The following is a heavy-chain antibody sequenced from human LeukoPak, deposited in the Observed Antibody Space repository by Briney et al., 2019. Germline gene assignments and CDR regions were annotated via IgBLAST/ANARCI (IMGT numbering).Heavy chain of an antibody. D-gene: IGHD2-8*01. CDR2: IIPIFGTA. Sequence: AASVKVSCKSSGGTFSSYAISWVRQAPGQGLQWMGGIIPIFGTANYAQKFQGRVTITADESTSTAYMELSSLRSEGTAVYYCAADIVLMVYAPMDVWGQGTTVTVSS. V-gene: IGHV1-69*01. J-gene: IGHJ6*02. CDR1: GGTFSSYA. CDR3: AADIVLMVYAPMDV.